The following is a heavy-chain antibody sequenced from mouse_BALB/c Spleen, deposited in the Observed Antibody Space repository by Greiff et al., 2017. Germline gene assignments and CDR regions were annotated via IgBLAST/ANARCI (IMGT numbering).Heavy chain of an antibody. V-gene: IGHV5-6*01. CDR1: GFTFSSYG. CDR3: AREGFAY. Sequence: EVKLVESGGDLVKPGGSLKLSCAASGFTFSSYGMSWVRQTPDKRLEWVATISSGGSYTYYPDRVKGRFTISRDNAKNTLYLQMSSLKSEDTAMYYCAREGFAYWGQGTLVTVSA. CDR2: ISSGGSYT. J-gene: IGHJ3*01.